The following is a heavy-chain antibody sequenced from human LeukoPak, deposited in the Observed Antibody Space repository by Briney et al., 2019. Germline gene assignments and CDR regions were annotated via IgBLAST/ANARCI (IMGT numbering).Heavy chain of an antibody. Sequence: GGSLRLSCAASGFTFSSYAMSWVRQAPGKGLEWVSSISSSSSYIYYADSVKGRFTISRDNAKNSLYLQMNSLRAEDTAVYYCAREDDYYYYGMDVWGQGTTVTVSS. CDR3: AREDDYYYYGMDV. CDR1: GFTFSSYA. V-gene: IGHV3-21*01. CDR2: ISSSSSYI. J-gene: IGHJ6*02.